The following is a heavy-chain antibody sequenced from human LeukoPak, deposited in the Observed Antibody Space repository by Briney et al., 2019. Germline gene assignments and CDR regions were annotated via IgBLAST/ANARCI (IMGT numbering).Heavy chain of an antibody. CDR1: GFTFSRYW. J-gene: IGHJ4*02. CDR2: IKQDGSEK. CDR3: TRDNYGTNPFDY. D-gene: IGHD4-11*01. V-gene: IGHV3-7*01. Sequence: GGSLRLSCAASGFTFSRYWMSWVRQAPGKGLEWVANIKQDGSEKYYVDSVKGRFTISRDNAKNSLYLQMNSLRAEDTAVYYCTRDNYGTNPFDYWGQGTLVTVSS.